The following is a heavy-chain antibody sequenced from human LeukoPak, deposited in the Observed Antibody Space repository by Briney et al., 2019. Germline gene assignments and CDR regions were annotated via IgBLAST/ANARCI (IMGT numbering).Heavy chain of an antibody. J-gene: IGHJ3*02. CDR3: ARTLCSSTSCYDGRGNAFDI. CDR2: IYGNGTT. D-gene: IGHD2-2*01. CDR1: GTSISRYY. Sequence: SGTLSLTCAVSGTSISRYYWSWIRQPPGKGPEWIGYIYGNGTTYYNPSLKSRVTMSVDTSRNHFSLNLRSVTAADTAVYYGARTLCSSTSCYDGRGNAFDIWGQGTRVTVSA. V-gene: IGHV4-4*09.